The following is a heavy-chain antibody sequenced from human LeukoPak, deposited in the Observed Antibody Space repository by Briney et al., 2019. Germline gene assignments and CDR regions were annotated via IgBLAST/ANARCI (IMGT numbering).Heavy chain of an antibody. Sequence: SETLSLTCAVYGGSFSGYYWSWIRQPPGKGLEWIGEINHSGSTNYNPSLKSRVTIPVDTSKNQFSLKLSSVTAADTAVYYCARGYYGSGSYLIFDYWGQGTLVTVSS. CDR1: GGSFSGYY. D-gene: IGHD3-10*01. V-gene: IGHV4-34*01. CDR3: ARGYYGSGSYLIFDY. J-gene: IGHJ4*02. CDR2: INHSGST.